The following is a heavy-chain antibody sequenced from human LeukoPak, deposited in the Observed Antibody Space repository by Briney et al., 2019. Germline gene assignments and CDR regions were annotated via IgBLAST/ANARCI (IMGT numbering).Heavy chain of an antibody. Sequence: GASVKVSCTASGYTFTSYYMHWVRQAPGQGLEWMGIINPSGGSTSYAQKFQGRVTMTRDASTSTVYMELSSLRSEDTAVYYCARASYPHDAFDIWGQGTMVTVSS. CDR2: INPSGGST. V-gene: IGHV1-46*01. D-gene: IGHD3-16*01. CDR3: ARASYPHDAFDI. CDR1: GYTFTSYY. J-gene: IGHJ3*02.